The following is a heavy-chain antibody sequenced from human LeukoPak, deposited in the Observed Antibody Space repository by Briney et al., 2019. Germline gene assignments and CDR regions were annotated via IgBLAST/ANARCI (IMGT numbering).Heavy chain of an antibody. CDR1: GYSISSGYY. Sequence: SETLSLTCAVSGYSISSGYYWSWIRQPAGKGLEWIGRIYTSGSTNYNPSLKSRVTTSVDTSKNQFSLKLSSVTAADTAVYYCARDLGDNWNFDYWGQGTLVTVSS. J-gene: IGHJ4*02. V-gene: IGHV4-4*07. D-gene: IGHD1-20*01. CDR3: ARDLGDNWNFDY. CDR2: IYTSGST.